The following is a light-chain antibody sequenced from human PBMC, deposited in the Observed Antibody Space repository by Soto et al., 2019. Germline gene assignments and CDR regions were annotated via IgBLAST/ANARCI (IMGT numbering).Light chain of an antibody. J-gene: IGLJ3*02. CDR2: DVT. V-gene: IGLV2-11*01. CDR3: CSYAGTYTV. Sequence: QSVLTQPRSVSGSPGQSVTISCTGASSDIGRYNYVSWYQQHPGKAPKLMIYDVTKRPSGVPDRFSGSRSGNTASLTISGLQAEDEADYYCCSYAGTYTVFGGGTKVTVL. CDR1: SSDIGRYNY.